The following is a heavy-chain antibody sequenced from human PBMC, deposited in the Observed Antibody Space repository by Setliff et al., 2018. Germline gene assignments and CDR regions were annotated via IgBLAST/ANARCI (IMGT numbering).Heavy chain of an antibody. Sequence: SCAASGFTFSNYAMHWVRQAPGKGLEYVSAVSSNGGSTYYADSVKGRFTISRDNSKNTLYLQMGSLRGEDMAVYYCARDSATQYDFWSGPQYYYYMDVWGKGTTVTVSS. V-gene: IGHV3-64*02. J-gene: IGHJ6*03. CDR1: GFTFSNYA. CDR3: ARDSATQYDFWSGPQYYYYMDV. D-gene: IGHD3-3*01. CDR2: VSSNGGST.